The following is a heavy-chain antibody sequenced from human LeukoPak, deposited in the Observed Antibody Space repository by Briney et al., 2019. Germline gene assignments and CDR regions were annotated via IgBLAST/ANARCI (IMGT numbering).Heavy chain of an antibody. Sequence: GGSLRLSCAASGLSFHNTWMHWIRQAPGKGLVWVSRIISDGITTTYADSVKGRFTISRDDGKNTLYLHMNSLRDDDTAVYYCATDQRYAFDYWGQGILVTVSS. V-gene: IGHV3-74*01. CDR2: IISDGITT. J-gene: IGHJ4*02. CDR3: ATDQRYAFDY. CDR1: GLSFHNTW. D-gene: IGHD3-9*01.